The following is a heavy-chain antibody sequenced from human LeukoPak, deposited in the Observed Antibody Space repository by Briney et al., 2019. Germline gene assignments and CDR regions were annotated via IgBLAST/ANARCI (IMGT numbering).Heavy chain of an antibody. CDR3: ARSRPAPKEFDH. J-gene: IGHJ4*02. V-gene: IGHV4-4*09. CDR1: EDSISDYY. Sequence: SETLSLTCTVSEDSISDYYWSWIRQPPGKGPEWIGYIYTRGTTNYNPSLKSRVTMSADTSKNQFSLKLDSVTAADTAVYYCARSRPAPKEFDHWGQGTLVTVSS. CDR2: IYTRGTT. D-gene: IGHD2-2*01.